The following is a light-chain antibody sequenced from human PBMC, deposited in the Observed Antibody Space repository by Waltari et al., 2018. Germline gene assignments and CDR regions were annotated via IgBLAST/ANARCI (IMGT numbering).Light chain of an antibody. CDR2: RVS. J-gene: IGKJ2*01. CDR3: MQGTHWPYT. CDR1: QSLVHRDGNTH. V-gene: IGKV2-30*02. Sequence: EAVMTQSPLSLPVTLAQPASISCKSSQSLVHRDGNTHSNWVQQRPGQSPRRLFYRVSSREAGVPYRFSGSGSGTDFTLKISRVEAEDVGVYYGMQGTHWPYTFGQGTRLDIK.